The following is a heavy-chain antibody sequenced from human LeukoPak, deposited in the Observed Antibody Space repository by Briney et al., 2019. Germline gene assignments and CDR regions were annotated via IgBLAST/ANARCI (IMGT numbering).Heavy chain of an antibody. Sequence: GGSLRLSCAASGFTFSSYAMHWVRQAPGKGLEWVSSISSSSSYIYYADSVKGRFTISRDNAKNSLYLQMNSLRAEDTAVYYCARDSSSGWYDDFDYWGQGTLVTVSS. J-gene: IGHJ4*02. CDR2: ISSSSSYI. V-gene: IGHV3-21*01. CDR1: GFTFSSYA. D-gene: IGHD6-19*01. CDR3: ARDSSSGWYDDFDY.